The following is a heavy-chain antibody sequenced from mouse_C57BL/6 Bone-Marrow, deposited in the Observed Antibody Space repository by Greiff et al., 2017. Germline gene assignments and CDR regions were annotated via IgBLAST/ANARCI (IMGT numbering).Heavy chain of an antibody. Sequence: EVMLVESGGGLVKPGGSLKLSCAASGFTFSSYTMSWVRQTPEKRLEWVATISGGGGNTYYPDSVKGRFTISRDNAKNTLYLQRSSLRSEDTALYYCASPITTVVADYWGQGTSVTVSS. V-gene: IGHV5-9*01. CDR2: ISGGGGNT. D-gene: IGHD1-1*01. CDR1: GFTFSSYT. CDR3: ASPITTVVADY. J-gene: IGHJ4*01.